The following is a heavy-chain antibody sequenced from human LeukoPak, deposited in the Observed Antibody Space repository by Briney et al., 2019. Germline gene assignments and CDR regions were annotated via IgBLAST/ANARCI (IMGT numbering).Heavy chain of an antibody. J-gene: IGHJ3*02. Sequence: GGSLRLSCAASGFTFSSYGMPWVRQAPGKGLEWVAVIWYDGSNKYYADSVKGRFTISRDNSKNALYLQMNSLRAEDTAVYYCARPHYYDSSGYSDAFDIWGQGTMVTVSS. CDR3: ARPHYYDSSGYSDAFDI. V-gene: IGHV3-33*01. D-gene: IGHD3-22*01. CDR2: IWYDGSNK. CDR1: GFTFSSYG.